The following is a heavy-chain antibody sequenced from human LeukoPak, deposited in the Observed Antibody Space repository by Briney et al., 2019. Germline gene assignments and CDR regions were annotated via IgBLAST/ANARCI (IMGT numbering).Heavy chain of an antibody. V-gene: IGHV4-39*01. J-gene: IGHJ4*02. D-gene: IGHD3-16*01. Sequence: SETLSLTCTVSGGSVSSGSYYWGWIRQPPGKGLEWIGSIFYRGNTYYNPSLKSRVTISVDTSKNQFSLKLSSVTAADTAVYYCARTRGTSGVMIFDYWGQGTLVTVSS. CDR3: ARTRGTSGVMIFDY. CDR1: GGSVSSGSYY. CDR2: IFYRGNT.